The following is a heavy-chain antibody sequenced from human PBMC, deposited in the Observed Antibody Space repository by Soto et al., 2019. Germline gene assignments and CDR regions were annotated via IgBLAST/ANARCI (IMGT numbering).Heavy chain of an antibody. D-gene: IGHD6-13*01. V-gene: IGHV1-46*03. CDR2: INPSGGST. CDR3: ASGPQQQLVLHY. Sequence: QVQLVQSGAEVKKPGASVKVSCKASGYTFTSYYMHWVRQAPGQGLEWMGIINPSGGSTSYAQKFRGRVTMTRDTSTSTVYMELSSLRSEDTAVYYCASGPQQQLVLHYWGQGTLVTVSS. J-gene: IGHJ4*02. CDR1: GYTFTSYY.